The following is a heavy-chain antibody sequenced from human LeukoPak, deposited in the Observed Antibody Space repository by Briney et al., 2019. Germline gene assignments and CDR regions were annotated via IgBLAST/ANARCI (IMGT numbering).Heavy chain of an antibody. Sequence: SETLSLTCTVSGGSISSYYWSWIRQPAGKGLEWIGRMYSSGGTNYNPSLGSRVSLSVDTSKNHFSLKMRYVTAADTAIYYCAGDVGTYGYFDLWGQGTLVTVAS. CDR3: AGDVGTYGYFDL. V-gene: IGHV4-4*07. CDR1: GGSISSYY. D-gene: IGHD1-26*01. CDR2: MYSSGGT. J-gene: IGHJ4*02.